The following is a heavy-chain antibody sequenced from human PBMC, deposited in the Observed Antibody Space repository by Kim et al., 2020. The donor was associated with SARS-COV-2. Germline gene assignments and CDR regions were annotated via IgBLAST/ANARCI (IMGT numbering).Heavy chain of an antibody. CDR1: GFTFSSYG. D-gene: IGHD3-10*01. CDR2: ISYDGSNK. Sequence: GGSLRLSCAASGFTFSSYGMHWVRQAPGKGLEWVAVISYDGSNKYYADSVKGRFTISRDNSKNTLYLQMNSLRAEDTAVYYCAKDIYGSGSYWLFSHWFDPWGQGTLVTVSS. V-gene: IGHV3-30*18. CDR3: AKDIYGSGSYWLFSHWFDP. J-gene: IGHJ5*02.